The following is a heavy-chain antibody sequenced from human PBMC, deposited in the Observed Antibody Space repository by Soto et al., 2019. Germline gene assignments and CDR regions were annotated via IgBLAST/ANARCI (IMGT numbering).Heavy chain of an antibody. V-gene: IGHV4-4*07. CDR3: ARTVGAAYYFDF. J-gene: IGHJ4*02. CDR2: IYMSGST. D-gene: IGHD1-26*01. CDR1: GDSMTNYY. Sequence: PSETLSLTCNVSGDSMTNYYWSWIRQPAGKGLEWIGRIYMSGSTNYNPSLKSRVTMSIDTSNNHFSLDLKSVTAADTAVYYCARTVGAAYYFDFWGQGALVTVSS.